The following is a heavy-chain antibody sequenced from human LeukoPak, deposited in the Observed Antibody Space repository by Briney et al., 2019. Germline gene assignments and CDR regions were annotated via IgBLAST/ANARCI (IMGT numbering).Heavy chain of an antibody. Sequence: PGGSLRLSCAVSGFTVSSIYMSWVRQAPGKGLEWVSFTYNDGNTYYADFMKGRFSISRDSSRNTLYLQMNSLRVEDTAVYYCAGDTHSSNWYDHWGQGTLVTVSS. CDR3: AGDTHSSNWYDH. V-gene: IGHV3-53*01. CDR1: GFTVSSIY. D-gene: IGHD6-13*01. J-gene: IGHJ5*02. CDR2: TYNDGNT.